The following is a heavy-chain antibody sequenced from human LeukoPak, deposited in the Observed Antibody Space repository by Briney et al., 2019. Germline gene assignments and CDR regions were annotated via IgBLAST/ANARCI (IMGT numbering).Heavy chain of an antibody. D-gene: IGHD5-18*01. V-gene: IGHV3-9*03. CDR3: AKGVDTAMVTPFDY. J-gene: IGHJ4*02. CDR1: GFTFDDYA. Sequence: PGGSLRLSCAASGFTFDDYAMHWVRQAPGKGLEWVSGISWNSGSIGYADSVKGRFTISRDNAKNSLYLQMNSLRAEDMALYYCAKGVDTAMVTPFDYWGQGTLVTVSS. CDR2: ISWNSGSI.